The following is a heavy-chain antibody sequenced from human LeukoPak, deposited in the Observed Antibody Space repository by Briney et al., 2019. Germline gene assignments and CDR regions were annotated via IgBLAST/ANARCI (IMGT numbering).Heavy chain of an antibody. J-gene: IGHJ5*02. Sequence: ASVKVSCKASGYTFTSYYMHWVRQAPGQGLEWMGWINPNSGGTNYAQKFQGRVTMTRDTSISTAYMELSRLGSDDTAVYYCARGGSRGRITMVRGPGEAKNYWFDPWGQGTLVTVSS. CDR2: INPNSGGT. CDR3: ARGGSRGRITMVRGPGEAKNYWFDP. D-gene: IGHD3-10*01. V-gene: IGHV1-2*02. CDR1: GYTFTSYY.